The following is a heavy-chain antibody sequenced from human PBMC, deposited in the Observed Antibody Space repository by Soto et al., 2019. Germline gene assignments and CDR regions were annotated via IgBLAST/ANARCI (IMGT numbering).Heavy chain of an antibody. J-gene: IGHJ6*03. CDR3: ARYSSTRYNYYYMDV. CDR2: IYYSGST. D-gene: IGHD2-2*01. V-gene: IGHV4-59*01. Sequence: PSETLSLTCTVSGGSSSSYYWSWIRQPPGKGLEWIGYIYYSGSTNYNPSLKSRVTISVDTSKNQFSLKLSSVTAADTAVYYCARYSSTRYNYYYMDVWGKGTTVTVSS. CDR1: GGSSSSYY.